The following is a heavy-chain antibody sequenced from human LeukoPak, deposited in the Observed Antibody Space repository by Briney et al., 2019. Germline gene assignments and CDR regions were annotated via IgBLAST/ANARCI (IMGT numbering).Heavy chain of an antibody. D-gene: IGHD2-8*01. Sequence: PGGSLRLSCAASGFTFSSYDMHWVRQATGKGLEWVSGIGTAGDTYYSGSVEGRFTISRENAKNSFYLQMNSLRAGDTAVYYCARGNGPSYYGLDVWGQGTTVTVSS. J-gene: IGHJ6*02. CDR1: GFTFSSYD. CDR2: IGTAGDT. V-gene: IGHV3-13*04. CDR3: ARGNGPSYYGLDV.